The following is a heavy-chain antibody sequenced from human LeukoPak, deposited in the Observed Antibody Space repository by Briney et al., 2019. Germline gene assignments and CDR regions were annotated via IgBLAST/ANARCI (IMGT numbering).Heavy chain of an antibody. CDR3: ARTTGDQVIYFDY. V-gene: IGHV4-31*03. CDR1: GGSISSGGYY. Sequence: PSETLSLTCTVSGGSISSGGYYWSWIRQHPGKGLEWIGYIYYSGSTYYNPSLKSRVTISVDTSKNQFSLKLSSVTAADTAVYYCARTTGDQVIYFDYWGQGTLVTVSS. D-gene: IGHD7-27*01. J-gene: IGHJ4*02. CDR2: IYYSGST.